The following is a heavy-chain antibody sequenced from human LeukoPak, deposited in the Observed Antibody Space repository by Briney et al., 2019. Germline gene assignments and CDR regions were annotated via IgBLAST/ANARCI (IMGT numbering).Heavy chain of an antibody. Sequence: SETLSLTCTVSGGSISSSSYYWGWIRQPPGKGLEWIGIIYYSGSTYYNPSLKSRVTISVDTSKNQFSLKLSSVTAADTAVYYCARVSRSGSYYRNFLDYWGQGTLVTVSS. J-gene: IGHJ4*02. CDR1: GGSISSSSYY. D-gene: IGHD3-10*01. CDR3: ARVSRSGSYYRNFLDY. CDR2: IYYSGST. V-gene: IGHV4-39*07.